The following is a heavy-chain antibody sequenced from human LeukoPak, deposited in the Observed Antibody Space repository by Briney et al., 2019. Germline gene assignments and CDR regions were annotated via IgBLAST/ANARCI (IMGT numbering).Heavy chain of an antibody. Sequence: SETLSLTCTVSGGSISSSSYYWGWIRQPPGKGLEWIGSIYYSGSTYYNPSLKSRVTISVDTSKNQFSLKLSSVTAADTAVYYCAREGSDSSGAFDYWGQGTLVTVSS. CDR1: GGSISSSSYY. D-gene: IGHD6-19*01. CDR3: AREGSDSSGAFDY. J-gene: IGHJ4*02. V-gene: IGHV4-39*07. CDR2: IYYSGST.